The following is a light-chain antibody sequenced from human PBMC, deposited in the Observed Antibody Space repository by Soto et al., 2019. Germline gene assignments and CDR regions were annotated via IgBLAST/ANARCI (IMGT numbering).Light chain of an antibody. J-gene: IGKJ2*02. CDR1: QSVDNY. V-gene: IGKV3-11*01. Sequence: EIVLTQSPATLSLSPGERATLSCRASQSVDNYLAWYQQKPGQAPRLLIYAASKRATGIPGRFSGSGSGTDFTLPISSLEPEDFAVYYCQHRREWPRTFGQGNKLDIK. CDR3: QHRREWPRT. CDR2: AAS.